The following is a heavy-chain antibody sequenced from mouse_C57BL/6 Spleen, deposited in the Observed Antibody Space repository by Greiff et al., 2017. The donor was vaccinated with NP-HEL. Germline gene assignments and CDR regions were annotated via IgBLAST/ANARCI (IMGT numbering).Heavy chain of an antibody. CDR2: IRHKANGYTT. CDR1: GFTFTDYY. D-gene: IGHD4-1*01. J-gene: IGHJ1*03. V-gene: IGHV7-3*01. Sequence: EVQLVESGGGLVQPGGSLSLSCAASGFTFTDYYMSWVRQPPGKALEWLGFIRHKANGYTTEYSASVKGRFTISRDNSQSILYLQMNALGAEDSATYYCARYKVGRWYFDVWGTGTTVTVSS. CDR3: ARYKVGRWYFDV.